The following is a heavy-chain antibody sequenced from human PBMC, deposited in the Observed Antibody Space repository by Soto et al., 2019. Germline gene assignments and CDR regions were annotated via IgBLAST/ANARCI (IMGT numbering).Heavy chain of an antibody. D-gene: IGHD3-16*02. J-gene: IGHJ4*02. CDR2: ISYDGSNK. V-gene: IGHV3-30-3*01. Sequence: GGSLRLSCAASGFAFSSYAMSWVRQAPGKGLEWVSVISYDGSNKYYADSVKGRFTISRDNSKNTLYLQMDSLRAEDTAVYYCARDRYYDYVWGSYRYIPYYFDYWGQGTLVTVSS. CDR3: ARDRYYDYVWGSYRYIPYYFDY. CDR1: GFAFSSYA.